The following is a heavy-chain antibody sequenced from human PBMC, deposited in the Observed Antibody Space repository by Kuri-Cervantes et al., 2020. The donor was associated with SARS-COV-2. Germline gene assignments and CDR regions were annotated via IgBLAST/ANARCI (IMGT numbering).Heavy chain of an antibody. V-gene: IGHV3-7*01. CDR2: IKQDGSEK. CDR3: AKAYCSSTSCYDWGDNWFDP. CDR1: GFTFSSYW. Sequence: GGSLRLSCAASGFTFSSYWMSWVRQAPGKGLELVANIKQDGSEKYYVDSVKGRFTISRDNAKNSLYLQMNSLRAEDTAVNYCAKAYCSSTSCYDWGDNWFDPWGQGTLVTVSS. D-gene: IGHD2-2*01. J-gene: IGHJ5*02.